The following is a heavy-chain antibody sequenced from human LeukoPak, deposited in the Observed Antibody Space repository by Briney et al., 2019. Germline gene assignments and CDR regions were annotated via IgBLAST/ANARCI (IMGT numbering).Heavy chain of an antibody. Sequence: SETLSLTCTVSGGSISSSSYYWGWIRQPPGKGLEWIGSIYYSGSTYYNPSLKSRVTISVDTSKNQFSLKLSSVTAADTAVYYCARHQKGGALTYYYDSSGYATLDDAFDIWGQGTMVTVSS. CDR2: IYYSGST. D-gene: IGHD3-22*01. J-gene: IGHJ3*02. CDR1: GGSISSSSYY. CDR3: ARHQKGGALTYYYDSSGYATLDDAFDI. V-gene: IGHV4-39*01.